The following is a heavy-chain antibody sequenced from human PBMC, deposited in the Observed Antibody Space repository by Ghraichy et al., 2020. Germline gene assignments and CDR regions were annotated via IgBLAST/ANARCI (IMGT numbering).Heavy chain of an antibody. V-gene: IGHV4-39*02. D-gene: IGHD6-19*01. J-gene: IGHJ4*02. CDR1: DDSISSSDYY. CDR2: MYYGGST. Sequence: SQTLSLTCTVSDDSISSSDYYWAWIRQPPGKGLEWIGSMYYGGSTYYNPSLKRRVTISVDTSKNHFSLDLRSVTATDTAVYYCVRLPHIAVSGRCFWGQGTLVTVSS. CDR3: VRLPHIAVSGRCF.